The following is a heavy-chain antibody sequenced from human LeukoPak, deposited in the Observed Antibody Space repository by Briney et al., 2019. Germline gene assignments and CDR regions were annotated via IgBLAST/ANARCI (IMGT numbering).Heavy chain of an antibody. CDR1: GFTFSSYA. CDR2: ISYDGSNK. V-gene: IGHV3-30*01. CDR3: ARDNTIGTRRGIDP. D-gene: IGHD3-10*01. J-gene: IGHJ5*02. Sequence: QPGGSLRLSCAASGFTFSSYAMHWVRQAPGKGLEWVAVISYDGSNKYYADSVKGRFTISRDNSKNTLYLQMNSLRAEDTAVYYCARDNTIGTRRGIDPWGQGTLVTVSS.